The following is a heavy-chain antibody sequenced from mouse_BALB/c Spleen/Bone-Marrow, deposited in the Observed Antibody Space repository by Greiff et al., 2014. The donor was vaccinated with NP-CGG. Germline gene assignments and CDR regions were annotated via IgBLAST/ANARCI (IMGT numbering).Heavy chain of an antibody. J-gene: IGHJ2*01. D-gene: IGHD2-10*02. V-gene: IGHV3-6*02. CDR3: ARRGYGNLDY. CDR1: GYSITSGYY. CDR2: ITYDGSN. Sequence: VQLKESGPGLVKPSQSLSLTCSATGYSITSGYYWNWIRQFPGNKLEWMGYITYDGSNNYNPSLKNRISITRDTSKNQFFLKLNSVTTEDTATYYCARRGYGNLDYWGQGTTLTVSS.